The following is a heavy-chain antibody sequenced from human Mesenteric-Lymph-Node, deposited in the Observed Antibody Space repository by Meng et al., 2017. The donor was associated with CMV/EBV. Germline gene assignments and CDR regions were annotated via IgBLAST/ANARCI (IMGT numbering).Heavy chain of an antibody. Sequence: SGTSSKSNWIAWVRQMPGKGLEWMGIIYPGDSDIRYSPSFQGQVTISADKSISTAYLQWSSLKASDTAMYYCARHPKFSSSSSWFDPWGQGTLVTVSS. CDR1: GTSSKSNW. CDR2: IYPGDSDI. V-gene: IGHV5-51*01. CDR3: ARHPKFSSSSSWFDP. J-gene: IGHJ5*02. D-gene: IGHD6-6*01.